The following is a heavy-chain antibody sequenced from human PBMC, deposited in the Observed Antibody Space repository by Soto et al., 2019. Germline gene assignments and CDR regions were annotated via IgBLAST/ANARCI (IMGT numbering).Heavy chain of an antibody. D-gene: IGHD6-19*01. CDR2: INPSRGLT. J-gene: IGHJ4*02. Sequence: ASVKVSCKASGSMFDSYYIHWVRHTPGQGLQWIGVINPSRGLTTYAQKFQGRVSMTRDTSTTTVFRELRSLTSEDTAIYYCARDEVPTAGRSGFFDNWGPGTLVTVSS. CDR3: ARDEVPTAGRSGFFDN. V-gene: IGHV1-46*02. CDR1: GSMFDSYY.